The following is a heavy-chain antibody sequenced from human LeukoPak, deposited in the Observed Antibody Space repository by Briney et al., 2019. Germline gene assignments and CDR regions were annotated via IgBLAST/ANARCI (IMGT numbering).Heavy chain of an antibody. J-gene: IGHJ4*02. Sequence: GGSLRLFCAASGFTLSRYGMHWVRQAPGRGLEWVAFIRYDGSNKYYADSVKGRLTISRDNSKNTLYLQMNSLRAEDTAVYYWAKDRKQLLDYWGQGTLFTVSS. CDR2: IRYDGSNK. CDR1: GFTLSRYG. CDR3: AKDRKQLLDY. V-gene: IGHV3-30*02. D-gene: IGHD1-1*01.